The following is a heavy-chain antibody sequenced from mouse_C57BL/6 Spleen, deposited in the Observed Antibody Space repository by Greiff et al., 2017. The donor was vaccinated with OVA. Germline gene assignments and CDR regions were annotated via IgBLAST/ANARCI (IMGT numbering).Heavy chain of an antibody. CDR2: INPSTGGT. D-gene: IGHD2-4*01. J-gene: IGHJ2*01. V-gene: IGHV1-42*01. CDR1: GYSFTGYY. CDR3: ARSGLRRSFDY. Sequence: EVKLQQSGPELVKPGASVKISCKASGYSFTGYYMNWVKQSPEKSLEWIGEINPSTGGTTYNQKFKAKATLTVDKSSSTAYMQLKSLTSEDSAVYYCARSGLRRSFDYWGQGTTLTVSS.